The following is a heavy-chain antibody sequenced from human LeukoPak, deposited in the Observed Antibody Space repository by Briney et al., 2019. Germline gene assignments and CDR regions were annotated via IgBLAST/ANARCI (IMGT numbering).Heavy chain of an antibody. CDR1: GYSISSGYY. J-gene: IGHJ5*02. V-gene: IGHV4-38-2*01. CDR2: IYHSGST. CDR3: ARHYGSGSYYTLNWFDP. D-gene: IGHD3-10*01. Sequence: SETLSLTCAVSGYSISSGYYWGWIRQPPGKGLEWIGSIYHSGSTYYNPSLKSRVTISVDTFKNQFSLKLSSVTAADTAVYYCARHYGSGSYYTLNWFDPWGQGTLVTVSS.